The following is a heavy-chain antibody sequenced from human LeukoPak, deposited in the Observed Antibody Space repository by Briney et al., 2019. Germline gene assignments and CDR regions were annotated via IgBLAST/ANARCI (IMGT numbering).Heavy chain of an antibody. CDR2: IGGSGGST. Sequence: PGGTLRLSCAASGFTFSSYGMSWVRQAPGQGLEWVSAIGGSGGSTYYADSVKGWFTISRDNSKNTLYLQMNSLRAEDTAVYYCARVSTVPDVWGKGTTVTVSS. J-gene: IGHJ6*04. CDR1: GFTFSSYG. V-gene: IGHV3-23*01. D-gene: IGHD2-21*02. CDR3: ARVSTVPDV.